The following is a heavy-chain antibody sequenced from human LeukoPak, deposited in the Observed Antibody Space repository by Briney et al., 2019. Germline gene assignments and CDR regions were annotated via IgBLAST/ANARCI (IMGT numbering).Heavy chain of an antibody. V-gene: IGHV4-59*01. CDR3: ARGYDSSAYYPFNY. D-gene: IGHD3-22*01. CDR1: GGSISSYY. CDR2: IYYSGST. Sequence: SETLSLTCTVSGGSISSYYWSWIRQPPGKGLEYVGYIYYSGSTNYNPSLKSRVTISVDTSKNQFSLMLSSVTAADTAVYYCARGYDSSAYYPFNYWGQGTLVTVSS. J-gene: IGHJ4*02.